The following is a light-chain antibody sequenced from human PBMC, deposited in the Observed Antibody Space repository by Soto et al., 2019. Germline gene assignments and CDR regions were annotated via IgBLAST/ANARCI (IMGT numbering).Light chain of an antibody. J-gene: IGKJ1*01. V-gene: IGKV1-5*01. CDR2: AAS. Sequence: DIQMTQSPSTLSASVGDRVTLTFRASQDICSYLAWYQQKPGKAPKLLIYAASSLHNGVPARFSGGGSGTEFILTISSLQPDDFATYYCQQYGSCSWTFGRGTKVDIK. CDR1: QDICSY. CDR3: QQYGSCSWT.